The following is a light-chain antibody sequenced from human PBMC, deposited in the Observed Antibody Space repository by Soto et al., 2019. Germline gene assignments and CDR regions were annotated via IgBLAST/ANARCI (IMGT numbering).Light chain of an antibody. Sequence: QSALTQPASVSGSPGPSSTISFSGTSSDVGGYNYVSWYQQHPGKAPKLMIYYVSNRPSGVSNRFSGSKSGNTASLTISGLQDEDEADYYCSSYTSSSTLVFGGGTKLTVL. CDR2: YVS. V-gene: IGLV2-14*01. J-gene: IGLJ2*01. CDR1: SSDVGGYNY. CDR3: SSYTSSSTLV.